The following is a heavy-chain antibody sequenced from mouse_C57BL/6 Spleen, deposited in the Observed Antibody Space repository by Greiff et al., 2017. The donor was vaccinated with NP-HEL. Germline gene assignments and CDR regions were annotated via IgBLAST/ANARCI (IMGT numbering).Heavy chain of an antibody. J-gene: IGHJ4*01. CDR3: ARVGMFTTGLDY. CDR2: ISDGGSYT. CDR1: GFTFSSYA. V-gene: IGHV5-4*01. D-gene: IGHD2-2*01. Sequence: EVQLVESGGGLVKPGGSLKLSCAASGFTFSSYAMSWVRQTPEKRLEWVATISDGGSYTYYPDKVKGRFTISRDNAKNNLYLQMSHLKSEDTAMYYCARVGMFTTGLDYWGQGTSVTVSS.